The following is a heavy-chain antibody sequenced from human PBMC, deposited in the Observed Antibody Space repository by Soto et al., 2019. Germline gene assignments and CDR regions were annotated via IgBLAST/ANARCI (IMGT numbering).Heavy chain of an antibody. CDR2: IYYSGST. D-gene: IGHD7-27*01. V-gene: IGHV4-59*08. J-gene: IGHJ2*01. CDR1: GGSISSYY. CDR3: AASELTGVENYWYFDL. Sequence: SETLSLTCTVSGGSISSYYWSWIRQPPGKGLEWIGYIYYSGSTNYNPSLKSRVTISVDTSKNQFSLKLSSVTAADTAVYYCAASELTGVENYWYFDLWGRGTLVTVSS.